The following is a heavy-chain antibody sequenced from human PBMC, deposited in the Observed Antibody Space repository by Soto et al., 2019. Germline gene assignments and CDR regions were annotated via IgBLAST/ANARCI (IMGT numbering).Heavy chain of an antibody. D-gene: IGHD2-15*01. CDR3: ARTCRSGGSCYHEY. CDR1: GYTFSSFG. CDR2: VSVYNDDT. J-gene: IGHJ4*02. V-gene: IGHV1-18*01. Sequence: QVQLVQSGAEVKKPGASVKVSGKASGYTFSSFGINWVRQAPGQGLEWVGWVSVYNDDTKYAQNFQGRVSLTTDTSTSTTYMEVGSLRSDDTAVYYCARTCRSGGSCYHEYWGEGTLVTGSS.